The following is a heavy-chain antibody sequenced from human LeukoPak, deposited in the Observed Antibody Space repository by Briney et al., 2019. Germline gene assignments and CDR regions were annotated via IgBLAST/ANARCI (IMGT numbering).Heavy chain of an antibody. CDR1: GDSASINSAA. CDR2: TDYRSKWYN. J-gene: IGHJ3*02. D-gene: IGHD6-19*01. V-gene: IGHV6-1*01. CDR3: ARDPSSGWPIVDAFDI. Sequence: SQTLSLTSALSGDSASINSAAWNWIRQSPSRGLEWLGRTDYRSKWYNDYAVSVKSRMTINPDTSKNQYSLQLNSVTPEDTAVYYWARDPSSGWPIVDAFDIWGQGTMVTVSS.